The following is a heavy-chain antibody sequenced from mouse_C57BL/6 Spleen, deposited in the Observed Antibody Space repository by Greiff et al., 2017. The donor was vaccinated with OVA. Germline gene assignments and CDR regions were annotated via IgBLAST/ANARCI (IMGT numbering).Heavy chain of an antibody. CDR2: INPNNGGT. V-gene: IGHV1-26*01. CDR3: ARPAGYAMDY. CDR1: GYTFTDYY. J-gene: IGHJ4*01. Sequence: EVQLQQSGPELVKPGASVKISCKASGYTFTDYYMNWVKQSHGKSLEWIGDINPNNGGTSYNQKFKGKATLTVDKSSSTAYMERRSLTSEDSAVYYCARPAGYAMDYWGQGTSVTVSS.